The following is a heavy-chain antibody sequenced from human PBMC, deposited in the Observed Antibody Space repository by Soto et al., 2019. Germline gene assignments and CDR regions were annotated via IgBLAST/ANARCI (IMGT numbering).Heavy chain of an antibody. D-gene: IGHD3-3*01. CDR1: GFTFSSYA. Sequence: QVQLVESGGGVVQPGRSLRLSCAASGFTFSSYAMHWVRQAPGKGLEWVAVISYDGSNKYYADSVKGRFTISRDNSKNTLYLQMNSLIAEDTAVYYCAREWITIFGVVIIGSSEGMDVWGQGTTVTVSS. CDR2: ISYDGSNK. V-gene: IGHV3-30-3*01. CDR3: AREWITIFGVVIIGSSEGMDV. J-gene: IGHJ6*02.